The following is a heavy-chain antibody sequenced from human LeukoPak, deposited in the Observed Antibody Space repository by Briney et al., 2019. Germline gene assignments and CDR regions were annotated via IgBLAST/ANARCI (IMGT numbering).Heavy chain of an antibody. CDR2: ISAYNGNT. V-gene: IGHV1-18*01. Sequence: ASVKVSCRASGYTFTSYGISWVRQAPGQGLEWMGWISAYNGNTNYAQKLQGRVTMTTDTSTSTAYMELRSLRSDDTAVYYCARVGSSGQQLVHWFDPWGQGTLVTVSS. D-gene: IGHD6-13*01. CDR1: GYTFTSYG. J-gene: IGHJ5*02. CDR3: ARVGSSGQQLVHWFDP.